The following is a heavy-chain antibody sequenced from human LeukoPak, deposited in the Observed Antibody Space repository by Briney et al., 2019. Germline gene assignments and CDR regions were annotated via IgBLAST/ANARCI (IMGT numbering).Heavy chain of an antibody. J-gene: IGHJ3*01. CDR3: AKDLYSSLSGSEVFDV. CDR1: GYTFTGYY. CDR2: INPNSGGT. Sequence: ASVKVSCKASGYTFTGYYMHWVRQAPGQGLEWMGWINPNSGGTNYAQKFQGRVTMTRDTSISTAYMELSRLRSDDTAVYYCAKDLYSSLSGSEVFDVWGQGTRVTVSS. D-gene: IGHD3-10*01. V-gene: IGHV1-2*02.